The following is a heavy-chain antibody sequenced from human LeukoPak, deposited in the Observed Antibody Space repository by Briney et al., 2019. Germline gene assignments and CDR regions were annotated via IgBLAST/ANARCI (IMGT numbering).Heavy chain of an antibody. D-gene: IGHD3-10*01. J-gene: IGHJ6*03. Sequence: ASVKVSCKASGYTFTSYVIHWVRQATGQGLEWMGWMNPNSGKPGYAQKFQGRVTITRNTSISTAYMKLSSLRSEDTAVYYCARSEGRWFGELLGYYYYMDVWGKGTTVTVSS. CDR1: GYTFTSYV. CDR2: MNPNSGKP. V-gene: IGHV1-8*03. CDR3: ARSEGRWFGELLGYYYYMDV.